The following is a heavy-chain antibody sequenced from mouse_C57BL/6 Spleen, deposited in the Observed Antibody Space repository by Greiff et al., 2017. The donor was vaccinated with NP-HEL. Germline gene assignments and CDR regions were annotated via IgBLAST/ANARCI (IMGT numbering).Heavy chain of an antibody. D-gene: IGHD3-2*02. J-gene: IGHJ4*01. CDR1: GYTFTSYW. V-gene: IGHV1-59*01. CDR3: ARAQLRLRNYAMDY. Sequence: VQLQQPGAELVRPGTSVKLSCKASGYTFTSYWMHWVKQRPGQGLEWIGVIDPSDSYTNYNQKFKGKATLTVDTSSSTAYMQLSSLTSEDSAVDYCARAQLRLRNYAMDYWGQGTSVTVSA. CDR2: IDPSDSYT.